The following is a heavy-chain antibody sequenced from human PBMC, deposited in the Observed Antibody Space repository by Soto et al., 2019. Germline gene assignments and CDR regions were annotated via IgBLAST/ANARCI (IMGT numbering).Heavy chain of an antibody. CDR2: INTDNGNT. D-gene: IGHD4-17*01. CDR1: GYTFTSYA. J-gene: IGHJ4*02. Sequence: QVPLVQSGAEVKKPGASVKVSCKASGYTFTSYAMHWVRQAPGQRLEWMGWINTDNGNTKYSQKFQGRVTITRDTSATTAYMELSSLRSEDTAVYYCARENGITVTPFDYWGQGTLVTVSS. CDR3: ARENGITVTPFDY. V-gene: IGHV1-3*04.